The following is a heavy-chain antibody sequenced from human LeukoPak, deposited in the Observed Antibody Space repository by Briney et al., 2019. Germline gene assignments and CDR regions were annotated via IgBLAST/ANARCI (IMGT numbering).Heavy chain of an antibody. J-gene: IGHJ4*02. CDR2: IYYSGST. CDR3: ARVGAYIRSFDY. CDR1: GGSISSSSYY. D-gene: IGHD1-26*01. Sequence: PSETLSLTCTVSGGSISSSSYYWGWIRQPPGKGLEWIGSIYYSGSTYYNPSLRSRVTISVDTSKNQFSLKLSSVTAADTAVYYCARVGAYIRSFDYWGQGTLATVSS. V-gene: IGHV4-39*07.